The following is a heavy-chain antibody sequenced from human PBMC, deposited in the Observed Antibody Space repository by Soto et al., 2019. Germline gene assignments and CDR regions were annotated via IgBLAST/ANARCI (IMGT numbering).Heavy chain of an antibody. CDR1: GYSITAGGYY. D-gene: IGHD6-19*01. CDR3: ARMYSSGSGWFHP. V-gene: IGHV4-31*03. CDR2: FYSSGSI. J-gene: IGHJ5*02. Sequence: SETLSLTSFVPGYSITAGGYYRSWIRHHPGKGLEWIGSFYSSGSIIYNPSLRSRVSISGDTSSNQFSMSLTSVTAADTARSYCARMYSSGSGWFHPWGQGTLVTVSS.